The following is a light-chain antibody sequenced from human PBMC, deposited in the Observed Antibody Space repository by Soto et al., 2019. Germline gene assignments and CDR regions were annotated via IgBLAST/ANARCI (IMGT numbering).Light chain of an antibody. J-gene: IGLJ3*02. CDR2: DVS. CDR3: CSYASGTTWV. V-gene: IGLV2-23*02. Sequence: QSVLTQPASVSGSPGQSITISCTGTSSDVGNYNLVSWFQQHPGKAPKLMIYDVSKRPSGVSNRFSGSKSGNTASLTISGLQAEDEADYYCCSYASGTTWVFGGGTKLTVL. CDR1: SSDVGNYNL.